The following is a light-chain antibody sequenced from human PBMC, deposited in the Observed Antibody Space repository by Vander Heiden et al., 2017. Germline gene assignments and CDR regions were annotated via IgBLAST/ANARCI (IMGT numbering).Light chain of an antibody. Sequence: QSALAQPASVSGSPGQSIIIPCTGTSSDIGFYNYVSWYQHHPGKGPKLIIYDVTHRPSGVSNRFSGSKSGNTASLTISGLQAEDEADYYCNSYTTSRTYVFGSGTKVTVL. J-gene: IGLJ1*01. V-gene: IGLV2-14*03. CDR1: SSDIGFYNY. CDR2: DVT. CDR3: NSYTTSRTYV.